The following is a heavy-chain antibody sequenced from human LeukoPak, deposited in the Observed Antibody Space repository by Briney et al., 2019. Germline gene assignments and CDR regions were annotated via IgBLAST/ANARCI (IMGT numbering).Heavy chain of an antibody. Sequence: SETLSLTCTVSGGSISNSRGYWAWIRQPPGKGLEWIANIYYSGSTYYSPSLKSRVTISVDTSKNQFSLKLSSVTAADTAVYYCARTGAAAGRMDVWGKGTTVTISS. CDR1: GGSISNSRGY. CDR3: ARTGAAAGRMDV. CDR2: IYYSGST. J-gene: IGHJ6*03. D-gene: IGHD6-13*01. V-gene: IGHV4-39*07.